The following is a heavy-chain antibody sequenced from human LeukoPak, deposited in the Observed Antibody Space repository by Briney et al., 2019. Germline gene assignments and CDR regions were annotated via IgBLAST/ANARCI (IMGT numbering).Heavy chain of an antibody. CDR3: AKDRGGSSWSRGDWFDP. V-gene: IGHV3-48*01. J-gene: IGHJ5*02. CDR1: GFTFSSYS. Sequence: GGSLRLSCAASGFTFSSYSMNWVRQAPGKGLEWVSYISSSSSTIYYADSVKGRFTISRDNAKNSLYLQMNSLRAEDTAVYYCAKDRGGSSWSRGDWFDPWGQGTLVTVSS. D-gene: IGHD6-13*01. CDR2: ISSSSSTI.